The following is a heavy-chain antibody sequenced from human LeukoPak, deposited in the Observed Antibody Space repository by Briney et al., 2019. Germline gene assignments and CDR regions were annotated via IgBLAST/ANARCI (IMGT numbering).Heavy chain of an antibody. J-gene: IGHJ3*02. Sequence: SETLSLTCTVSGGSISSYYWSWIRQPPGKGLEWIGYIYYSGSTNYNPSLKSRVTISVDTSKNQFSLKLSSVTAADTAVYYCAREENRYAFDIWGQGTMVTVSS. CDR1: GGSISSYY. CDR3: AREENRYAFDI. V-gene: IGHV4-59*01. CDR2: IYYSGST.